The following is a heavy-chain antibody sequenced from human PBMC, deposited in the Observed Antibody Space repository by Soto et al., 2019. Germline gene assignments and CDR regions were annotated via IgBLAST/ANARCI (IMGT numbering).Heavy chain of an antibody. CDR1: GGTFSSYA. CDR2: IIPIFRTS. Sequence: QVQLVQSGAEVKKPGSSVKVSCKASGGTFSSYAIIWVRQAPGQGLEWMGGIIPIFRTSNYAQKFQGRVTVTADESTSTDYMELTSLRSEDTAVYYCARISGEPAAIRFSVGYLDLWGRGTLVTVSS. D-gene: IGHD2-2*01. CDR3: ARISGEPAAIRFSVGYLDL. V-gene: IGHV1-69*01. J-gene: IGHJ2*01.